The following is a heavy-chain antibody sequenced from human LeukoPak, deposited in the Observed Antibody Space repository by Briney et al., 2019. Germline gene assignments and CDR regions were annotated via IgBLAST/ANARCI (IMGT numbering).Heavy chain of an antibody. CDR1: GYTFTSYG. CDR3: VRRYCGGGSCYPDH. V-gene: IGHV1-18*01. Sequence: GASVIVSFRASGYTFTSYGISWVRQAPGQGLEWMGWISTYNGNTNYVQKLQGRVTMTTDTSTSTAYMELRSLRSDDTAVYYCVRRYCGGGSCYPDHWGQGTLVTVSS. J-gene: IGHJ5*02. CDR2: ISTYNGNT. D-gene: IGHD2-15*01.